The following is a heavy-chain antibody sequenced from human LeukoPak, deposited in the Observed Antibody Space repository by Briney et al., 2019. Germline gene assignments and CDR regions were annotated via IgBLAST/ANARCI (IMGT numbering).Heavy chain of an antibody. D-gene: IGHD3-10*01. CDR3: ARGRSITMVRGVLSMDV. V-gene: IGHV4-34*01. Sequence: SETLSLTCAVSGGSFSGYYWYWIRQPPGKGLEWIGEINHGESTNYNPSLKSRATLSVDTSKNQSSLKLTSVTAADTAVYYCARGRSITMVRGVLSMDVWGQGTTVTVSS. J-gene: IGHJ6*02. CDR2: INHGEST. CDR1: GGSFSGYY.